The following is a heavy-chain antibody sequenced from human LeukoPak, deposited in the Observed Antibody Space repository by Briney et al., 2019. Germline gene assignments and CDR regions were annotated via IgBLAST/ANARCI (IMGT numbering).Heavy chain of an antibody. CDR2: INHSGST. Sequence: KSSETLSLTCAVYGGSFSGYYWSWIRQPPGKGLEWIGEINHSGSTNYNPSLKSRVTISVDTSKNQFSLKLSSVTAADTAVYYCARGGRAFDIWGQGAMVTVSS. V-gene: IGHV4-34*01. J-gene: IGHJ3*02. CDR1: GGSFSGYY. CDR3: ARGGRAFDI. D-gene: IGHD1-26*01.